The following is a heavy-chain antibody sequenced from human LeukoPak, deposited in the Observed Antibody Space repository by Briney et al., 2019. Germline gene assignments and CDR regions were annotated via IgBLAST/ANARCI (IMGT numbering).Heavy chain of an antibody. CDR3: ARDLGPVDTAMR. D-gene: IGHD5-18*01. J-gene: IGHJ4*02. Sequence: PGGSLRLSCAASGFTFSSYSMNWVRQAPGKGLEWVSYISSGSSTIYYADSVKGRFTISRDNAKNSLYLQMNSLRAEDTAVYYCARDLGPVDTAMRWGQGTLVTVSS. CDR2: ISSGSSTI. CDR1: GFTFSSYS. V-gene: IGHV3-48*04.